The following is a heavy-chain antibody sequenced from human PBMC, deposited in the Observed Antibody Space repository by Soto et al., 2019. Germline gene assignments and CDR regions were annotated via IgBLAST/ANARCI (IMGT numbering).Heavy chain of an antibody. CDR3: AKEAISRAGMDV. CDR2: ISWNSGSI. Sequence: SLKISCAASGFTFDDYVMHWVRQAPGKGLEWVSGISWNSGSIGYADSVKGRFTISRDNAENSLYLQMNSLRAEDTALYYCAKEAISRAGMDVWGQGTTVTVSS. J-gene: IGHJ6*02. D-gene: IGHD3-3*01. V-gene: IGHV3-9*01. CDR1: GFTFDDYV.